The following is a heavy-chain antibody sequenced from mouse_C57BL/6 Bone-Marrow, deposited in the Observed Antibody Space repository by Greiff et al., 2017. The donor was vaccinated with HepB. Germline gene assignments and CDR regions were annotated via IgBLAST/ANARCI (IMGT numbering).Heavy chain of an antibody. Sequence: EVQLQQSGAELVRPGASVKLSCTASGFNIKDDYMHWVKQRPEQGLEWIGWIDPENGDTEYASKFQGKATITADTSSNTAYLQLSSLTSEDTAGYDYTSPIYYYGSSYLFAYWGQGTLVTVSA. V-gene: IGHV14-4*01. D-gene: IGHD1-1*01. J-gene: IGHJ3*01. CDR1: GFNIKDDY. CDR3: TSPIYYYGSSYLFAY. CDR2: IDPENGDT.